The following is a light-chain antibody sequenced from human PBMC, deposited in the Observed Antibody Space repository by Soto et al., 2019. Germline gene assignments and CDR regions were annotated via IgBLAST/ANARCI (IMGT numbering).Light chain of an antibody. CDR3: QQGYSIPYT. CDR2: AAS. CDR1: QSISSY. J-gene: IGKJ2*01. Sequence: DIQMTQSPSSLSASVGDRVTITCRASQSISSYLNWYQQKPGKATKLLIYAASSLQSGVPSRFSGSGSGTDFTLTISSLQPEDFATYYCQQGYSIPYTFGQGTKVDIX. V-gene: IGKV1-39*01.